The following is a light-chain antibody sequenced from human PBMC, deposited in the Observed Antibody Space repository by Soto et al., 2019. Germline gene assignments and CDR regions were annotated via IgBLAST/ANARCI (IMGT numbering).Light chain of an antibody. V-gene: IGLV1-40*01. J-gene: IGLJ2*01. CDR3: QSYDSSLSGVV. Sequence: QSVLTQPPSVSGAPGQRVTISCTGSRSNIGAGYDVHWYQQLPGTARKLLIYGNSNRPAGVPDRFSGSKSGTSASLAITGLQAEDEANYDCQSYDSSLSGVVFGVGTKLTV. CDR2: GNS. CDR1: RSNIGAGYD.